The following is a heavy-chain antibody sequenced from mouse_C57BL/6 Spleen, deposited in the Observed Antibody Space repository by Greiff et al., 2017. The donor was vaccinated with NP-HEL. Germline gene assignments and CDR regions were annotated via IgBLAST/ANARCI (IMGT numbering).Heavy chain of an antibody. CDR1: GYAFSSSW. Sequence: VKLVESGPELVKPGASVKISCKASGYAFSSSWMNWVKQRPGKGLEWIGRIYPGDGDTNYNGKFKGKATLTADKYSSTAYMQLSSLSSEDSAVYCCAREGGYYDYDEGFAYWGQGTLVTVSA. D-gene: IGHD2-4*01. CDR3: AREGGYYDYDEGFAY. V-gene: IGHV1-82*01. J-gene: IGHJ3*01. CDR2: IYPGDGDT.